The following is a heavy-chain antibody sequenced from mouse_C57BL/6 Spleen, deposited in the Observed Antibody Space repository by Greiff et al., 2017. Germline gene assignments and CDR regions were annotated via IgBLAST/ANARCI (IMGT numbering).Heavy chain of an antibody. Sequence: QVQLQQPGAELVRPGSSVKLSCKASGYTFTSYWMHWVKQRPIQGLEWIGNIDPSDSETHYNQKFKDKATLTVDNSSSTAYMQLSSLTSEDSAVYYCARGDIYYGSSYWYFDVWGTGTTVTVSS. CDR2: IDPSDSET. CDR1: GYTFTSYW. CDR3: ARGDIYYGSSYWYFDV. V-gene: IGHV1-52*01. D-gene: IGHD1-1*01. J-gene: IGHJ1*03.